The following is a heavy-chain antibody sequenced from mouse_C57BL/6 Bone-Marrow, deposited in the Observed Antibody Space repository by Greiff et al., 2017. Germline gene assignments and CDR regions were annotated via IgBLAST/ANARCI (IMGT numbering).Heavy chain of an antibody. Sequence: DVMLVESGGGLVQPGGSLKLSCAASGFTFSDYYMYWVRQTPEKRLEWVAYISNGGGSTYYPDTVKGRFTISRDNAKNTLYLQMSRLKSEDTAMYYCARHWGFAYWGQGTLVTVSA. CDR2: ISNGGGST. CDR3: ARHWGFAY. V-gene: IGHV5-12*01. CDR1: GFTFSDYY. D-gene: IGHD4-1*01. J-gene: IGHJ3*01.